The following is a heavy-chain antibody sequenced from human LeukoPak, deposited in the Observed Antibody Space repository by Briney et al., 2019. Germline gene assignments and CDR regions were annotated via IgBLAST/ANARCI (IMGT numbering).Heavy chain of an antibody. V-gene: IGHV1-18*01. CDR2: ISGHNGNT. J-gene: IGHJ4*02. CDR1: GYTFINYG. Sequence: ASVKVSCKASGYTFINYGINWVRQAPGQGLECMGWISGHNGNTNYAQKLQGRVTMTTDTSTSTAYMELRSLRSDDTAVYYCARSSQVITWDYWGQGTLVTVSS. D-gene: IGHD3-22*01. CDR3: ARSSQVITWDY.